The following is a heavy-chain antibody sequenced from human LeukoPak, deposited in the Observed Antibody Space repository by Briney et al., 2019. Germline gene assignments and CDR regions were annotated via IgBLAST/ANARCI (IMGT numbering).Heavy chain of an antibody. CDR2: ISGSGGST. D-gene: IGHD2-2*01. V-gene: IGHV3-23*01. Sequence: GVLRLSCAASGFTFSSYAMSWVRQAPGKGLEWVSAISGSGGSTYYADSVKGRFTISRDNSKNTLYLQMNSLRAEDTAVYYCAKEGIGYCSSTSCYAFDYWGQGTLVTVSS. CDR1: GFTFSSYA. CDR3: AKEGIGYCSSTSCYAFDY. J-gene: IGHJ4*02.